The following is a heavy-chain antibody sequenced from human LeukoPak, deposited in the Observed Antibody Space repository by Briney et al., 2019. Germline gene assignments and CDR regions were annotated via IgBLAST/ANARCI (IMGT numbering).Heavy chain of an antibody. D-gene: IGHD6-19*01. CDR2: IYTSEST. Sequence: SETLSLTCTVSGGSLSSYYWSWIRQPAGKGLEWIGRIYTSESTNYNPSLKSRVTMSVDTSKNQFSLKLSSVTAADMAVYYCATATVYSSGRGYFDYWGQGTLVTVSS. V-gene: IGHV4-4*07. J-gene: IGHJ4*02. CDR3: ATATVYSSGRGYFDY. CDR1: GGSLSSYY.